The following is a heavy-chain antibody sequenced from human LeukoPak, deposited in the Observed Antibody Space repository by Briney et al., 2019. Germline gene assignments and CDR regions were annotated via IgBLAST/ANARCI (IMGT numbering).Heavy chain of an antibody. CDR1: GYSFISYY. D-gene: IGHD2-15*01. Sequence: GESLKISCQGFGYSFISYYIAWVRQMPGKGLEWMGIIYPGDSETRYSPSFQGQVTISADKSISTAYLQWSSLQASDTAMYYCARRVCSAGNCAYDYWGQGTPVTVSS. J-gene: IGHJ4*02. CDR3: ARRVCSAGNCAYDY. CDR2: IYPGDSET. V-gene: IGHV5-51*01.